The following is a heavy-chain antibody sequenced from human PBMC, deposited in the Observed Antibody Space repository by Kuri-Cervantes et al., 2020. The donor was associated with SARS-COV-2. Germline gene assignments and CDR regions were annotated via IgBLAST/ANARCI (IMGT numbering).Heavy chain of an antibody. Sequence: GGSLRLSCAASGFTFSSYAMSWVRQAPGKGLEYVSAISSNGGSTYYADSVKGRFTISRDNSKNTLYLQMSSLRAEDTAVYYCARDHPLWFGELFGAFDIWGQGTMVTVSS. CDR3: ARDHPLWFGELFGAFDI. V-gene: IGHV3-64D*06. J-gene: IGHJ3*02. D-gene: IGHD3-10*01. CDR1: GFTFSSYA. CDR2: ISSNGGST.